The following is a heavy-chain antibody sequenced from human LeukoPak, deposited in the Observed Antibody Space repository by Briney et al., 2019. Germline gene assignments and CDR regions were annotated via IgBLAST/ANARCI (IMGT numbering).Heavy chain of an antibody. D-gene: IGHD3-22*01. J-gene: IGHJ4*02. V-gene: IGHV5-51*01. CDR2: IYPGDSDT. Sequence: GESLKISCKGSGYSFTSYWIGWVRQMPGKGLEWMGIIYPGDSDTRYSPSFQGQVTISADKSISTAYLQWSSLKASDTAMYYCARFPLAGSGYYYFDYWGQGTLVTVSS. CDR1: GYSFTSYW. CDR3: ARFPLAGSGYYYFDY.